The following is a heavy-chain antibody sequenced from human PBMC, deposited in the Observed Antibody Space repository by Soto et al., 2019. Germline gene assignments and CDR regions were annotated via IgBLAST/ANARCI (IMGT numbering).Heavy chain of an antibody. CDR2: ISSYNGDT. CDR3: ARGDSTGSPTGWFDP. Sequence: QVQLVQSGAEVKKPGASVQVSCKASGYTFTRYSINWVRQAPGQGLEWVGWISSYNGDTKYAQKFQGRVTLTTDTSTTPTYMDLRSLTSDDTAVYFCARGDSTGSPTGWFDPWGQGTLVTVSS. V-gene: IGHV1-18*04. D-gene: IGHD6-19*01. J-gene: IGHJ5*02. CDR1: GYTFTRYS.